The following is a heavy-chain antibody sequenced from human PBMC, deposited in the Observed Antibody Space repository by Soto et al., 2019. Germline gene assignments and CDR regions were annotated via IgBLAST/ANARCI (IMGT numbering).Heavy chain of an antibody. V-gene: IGHV1-3*01. CDR2: INAGNGNT. CDR1: GYTFTSYA. CDR3: ARGGRYFDWLLYFDY. Sequence: VKVSCKASGYTFTSYAMHWVRQAPGQRLEWMGWINAGNGNTKYSQKFQGRVTTTRDTSASTAYMELSSLRSEDTAVYYCARGGRYFDWLLYFDYWGQGTLVTVS. D-gene: IGHD3-9*01. J-gene: IGHJ4*02.